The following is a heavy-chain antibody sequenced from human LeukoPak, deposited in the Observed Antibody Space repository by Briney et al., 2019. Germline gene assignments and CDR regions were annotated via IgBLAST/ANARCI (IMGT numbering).Heavy chain of an antibody. CDR3: ARGVYIAAAQYGY. J-gene: IGHJ4*02. CDR2: IYYSGTT. CDR1: GGSISSYY. V-gene: IGHV4-59*01. Sequence: PSETLSLTCTVSGGSISSYYWSWIRQPPGKGLEWIGYIYYSGTTNYNPSLKSRVTISVDTSKNQFSLKLSSVTAADTAVYYCARGVYIAAAQYGYWGQGTLVTISS. D-gene: IGHD6-13*01.